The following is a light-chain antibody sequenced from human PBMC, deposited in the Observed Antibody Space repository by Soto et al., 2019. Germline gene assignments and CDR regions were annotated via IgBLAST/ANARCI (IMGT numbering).Light chain of an antibody. V-gene: IGLV2-14*01. CDR2: EVI. Sequence: QSALTQPTSVSASPGQSITISCTGTSNDIGAYNYVSWYRQPPGEAPKVLIFEVIKRPSGVSHRFSGSKSGNTASLTISGLQAADEGDYYCCSFTVNTTWVFGGGTKLTVL. J-gene: IGLJ3*02. CDR3: CSFTVNTTWV. CDR1: SNDIGAYNY.